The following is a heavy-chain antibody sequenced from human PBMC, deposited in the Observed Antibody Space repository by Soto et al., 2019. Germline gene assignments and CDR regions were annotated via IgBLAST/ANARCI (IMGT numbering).Heavy chain of an antibody. CDR3: ARGRSDDYFDY. Sequence: EVQLVESGGGLVQPGGSLRLSCAASGFTFSGYYMTWVRQSPGRGLEWVGNIKQDGSEKYYVDSLKGRFTISRDNAKKSLYLQMNSLRVEDTAVYYGARGRSDDYFDYWGQGTLVTVSS. CDR1: GFTFSGYY. CDR2: IKQDGSEK. D-gene: IGHD2-15*01. V-gene: IGHV3-7*01. J-gene: IGHJ4*02.